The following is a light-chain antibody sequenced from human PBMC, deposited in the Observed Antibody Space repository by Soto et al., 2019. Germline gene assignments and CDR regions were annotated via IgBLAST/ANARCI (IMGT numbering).Light chain of an antibody. CDR1: SSNIGAGYD. J-gene: IGLJ3*02. CDR2: GNS. CDR3: QCCDNALSGSWV. Sequence: QSVLTQPPSVSGAPGQRVTISCTGSSSNIGAGYDVHWYQQLPGTAPKLLIYGNSNRPSGVPDRFSGSKSGTSASLAITGLRAEDEADYDCQCCDNALSGSWVFGGGTKLTVL. V-gene: IGLV1-40*01.